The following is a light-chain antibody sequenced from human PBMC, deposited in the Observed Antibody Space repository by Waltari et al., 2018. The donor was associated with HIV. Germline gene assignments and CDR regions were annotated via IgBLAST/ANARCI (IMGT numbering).Light chain of an antibody. CDR2: AVS. CDR1: QDINNF. V-gene: IGKV1-9*01. Sequence: DIQLTQSPSFLSASVGDRVTITCWASQDINNFLAWYQHKPGKAPKLLIYAVSTLQSEVPSRFSGSGAGTEFSLTVNGLQPEDFATYYCQQLNTYPITFGQGTRLEI. J-gene: IGKJ5*01. CDR3: QQLNTYPIT.